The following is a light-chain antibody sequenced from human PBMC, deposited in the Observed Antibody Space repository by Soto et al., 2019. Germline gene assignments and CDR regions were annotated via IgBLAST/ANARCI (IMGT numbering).Light chain of an antibody. CDR2: EVS. J-gene: IGLJ1*01. CDR1: SSDVGGYNY. CDR3: SSYTSSSTLDV. V-gene: IGLV2-14*01. Sequence: QSALTQPASVSGSPGQSITISCTGTSSDVGGYNYVSWYQQHPGKAPKLIIYEVSHRPSGVSNRFSGSKSGNTASLTISGLQAEDEADYYCSSYTSSSTLDVFGTGTKLTVL.